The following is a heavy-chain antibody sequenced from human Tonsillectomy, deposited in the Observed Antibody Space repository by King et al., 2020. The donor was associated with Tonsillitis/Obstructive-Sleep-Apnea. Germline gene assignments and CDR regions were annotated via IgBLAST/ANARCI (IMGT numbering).Heavy chain of an antibody. CDR1: GYSFTSYW. J-gene: IGHJ4*02. V-gene: IGHV5-10-1*03. D-gene: IGHD2-21*02. Sequence: VQLVESGAEVKKPGESLRISCKGSGYSFTSYWISWVRQMPGKGLEWMGRIDPSDSYINYSPSFQGHVTISADKSISTAYLQWSSLKASDTAMYYCARHPYCGGDCYPNYYFDYWGQGTLVTVSS. CDR2: IDPSDSYI. CDR3: ARHPYCGGDCYPNYYFDY.